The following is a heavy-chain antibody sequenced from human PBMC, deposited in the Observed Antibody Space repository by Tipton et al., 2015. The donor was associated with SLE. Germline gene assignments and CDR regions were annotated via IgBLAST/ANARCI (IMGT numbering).Heavy chain of an antibody. V-gene: IGHV3-30*04. J-gene: IGHJ3*02. CDR3: AKGLSPRDAFDI. Sequence: LSLTCAASGFTFSIYAMHWVRQAPGKGLEWVAVISYDGSNKYYADSVKGRFTISRDNSKNTLYLQMNSLRAEDTAVYYCAKGLSPRDAFDIWGQGTMVTVSS. CDR2: ISYDGSNK. CDR1: GFTFSIYA.